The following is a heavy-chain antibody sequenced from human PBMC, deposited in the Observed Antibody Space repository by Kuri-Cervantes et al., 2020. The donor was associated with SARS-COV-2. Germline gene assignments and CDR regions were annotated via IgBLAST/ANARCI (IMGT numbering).Heavy chain of an antibody. CDR1: GYSISSGYY. CDR3: ARGRTVTTFYGIWQWFDP. V-gene: IGHV4-38-2*02. Sequence: SETLSLTCTVSGYSISSGYYWGWIRQPPGKGLEWIGSIYHSGSTNYNPSLKSRVTISVDTSKNQFSLKLSSVTAADTAVYYCARGRTVTTFYGIWQWFDPWGQGTLVTVSS. J-gene: IGHJ5*02. D-gene: IGHD4-11*01. CDR2: IYHSGST.